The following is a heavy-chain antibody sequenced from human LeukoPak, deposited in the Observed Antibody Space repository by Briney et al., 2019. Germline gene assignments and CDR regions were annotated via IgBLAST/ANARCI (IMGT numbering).Heavy chain of an antibody. Sequence: SETLSLTCAVYGGSISGYYWSWIRQPPGKGLEWIGEINHSGSTNYNPSLKSRVTISVDTSKNQFSLKLSSVTAADTAVYYCARGGPDRNDYGDYKYVDWFDPWGQGTLVTVSS. D-gene: IGHD4-17*01. V-gene: IGHV4-34*01. J-gene: IGHJ5*02. CDR2: INHSGST. CDR3: ARGGPDRNDYGDYKYVDWFDP. CDR1: GGSISGYY.